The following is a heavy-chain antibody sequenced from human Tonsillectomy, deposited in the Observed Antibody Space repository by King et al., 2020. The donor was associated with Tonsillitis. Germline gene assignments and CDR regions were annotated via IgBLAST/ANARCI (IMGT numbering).Heavy chain of an antibody. CDR1: GVNFDDYA. V-gene: IGHV3-9*01. CDR2: MRWNGGTI. Sequence: VQLVESGGGLVHPGRSMRLSCAASGVNFDDYAMHWVRQAPGKGVEGGSRMRWNGGTIGYSVSVKGRFTISRENAKNSLDLQMNSLRAEDTALYYCAKDLYGSGSYDGFDIWGQGTMVTVSS. D-gene: IGHD3-10*01. J-gene: IGHJ3*02. CDR3: AKDLYGSGSYDGFDI.